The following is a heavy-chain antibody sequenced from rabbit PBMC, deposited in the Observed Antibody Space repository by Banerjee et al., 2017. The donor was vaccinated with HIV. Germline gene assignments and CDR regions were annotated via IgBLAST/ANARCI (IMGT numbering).Heavy chain of an antibody. V-gene: IGHV1S47*01. D-gene: IGHD4-1*01. Sequence: QEQVVESGGGLVQPGGSLTLSCKASGFDFSSYGVSWVRQAPGKGLEWIGYIGTGVGSTYYASWVNGRFTITRNTNLNTVDLKMNSLTAADTATYFCARDWGGNPVTPFNFWGPGTLVTVS. CDR2: IGTGVGST. CDR1: GFDFSSYG. CDR3: ARDWGGNPVTPFNF. J-gene: IGHJ4*01.